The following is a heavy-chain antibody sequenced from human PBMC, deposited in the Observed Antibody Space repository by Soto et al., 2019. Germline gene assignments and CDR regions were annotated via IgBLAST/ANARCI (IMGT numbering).Heavy chain of an antibody. CDR1: VYTLPELS. CDR3: ATFDPSGYEDASRRIRGTFAY. J-gene: IGHJ4*02. D-gene: IGHD5-12*01. V-gene: IGHV1-2*02. CDR2: INPNSGGT. Sequence: KVSCKVSVYTLPELSMHWVRQAPGKGLEWMGWINPNSGGTNYAQKFQGGVTMTRDTSISTAYMELSRLRSDDTAVYYCATFDPSGYEDASRRIRGTFAYCGQGNLVTVHS.